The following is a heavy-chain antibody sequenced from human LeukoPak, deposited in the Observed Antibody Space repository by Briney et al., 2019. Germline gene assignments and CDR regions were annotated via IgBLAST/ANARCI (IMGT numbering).Heavy chain of an antibody. D-gene: IGHD3-16*01. V-gene: IGHV1-69*13. J-gene: IGHJ3*02. Sequence: SVKVSCKASGYTFTSYDINWVRQAPGQGLEWMGGIIPIFGTANYAQKFQGRVTITADESTSTAYMELSSLRSEDTAVYYCASPITPGANAFDIWGQGTMVTVSS. CDR2: IIPIFGTA. CDR1: GYTFTSYD. CDR3: ASPITPGANAFDI.